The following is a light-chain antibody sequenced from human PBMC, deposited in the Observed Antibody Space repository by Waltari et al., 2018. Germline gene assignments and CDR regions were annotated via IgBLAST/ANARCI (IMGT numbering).Light chain of an antibody. V-gene: IGLV1-40*01. Sequence: QSVLTQPPSVSGAPGQRVTISCTGSSSNIGAGYAVHWYQQLPGTAPKLLIYGNSNRPSGVPDRFSGSKSGTSASLAITGLQAEDEADYYCQSYDSSLSGLNYVFGTGTKVTVL. J-gene: IGLJ1*01. CDR2: GNS. CDR3: QSYDSSLSGLNYV. CDR1: SSNIGAGYA.